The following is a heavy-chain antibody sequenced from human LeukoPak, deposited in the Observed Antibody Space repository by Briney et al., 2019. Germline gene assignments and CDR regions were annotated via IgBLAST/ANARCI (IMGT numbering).Heavy chain of an antibody. CDR3: ARAPWGSYRYTSHRLDY. V-gene: IGHV4-34*01. Sequence: SETLSLTCAVYGGSFSGYYWSWIRQPPGKGLEWIGEINHSGSTNYNPSLKSRVTISVDTSKNQFSLKLSSVTAADTAVYYCARAPWGSYRYTSHRLDYWGQGTLVTVSS. D-gene: IGHD3-16*02. CDR1: GGSFSGYY. CDR2: INHSGST. J-gene: IGHJ4*02.